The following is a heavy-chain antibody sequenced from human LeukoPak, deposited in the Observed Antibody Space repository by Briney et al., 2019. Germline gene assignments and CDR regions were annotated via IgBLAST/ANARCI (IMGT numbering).Heavy chain of an antibody. CDR3: ARDRGPSTRFDL. Sequence: SQTLSLTCTVSGGSISSGDYYWSWIRQPPGKGLEWIGYIYYSGSTNYNPSLKSRVTISVDTSKNQFSLKLSSVTAADTAVYYCARDRGPSTRFDLWGRGTLVTVSS. CDR1: GGSISSGDYY. V-gene: IGHV4-30-4*01. D-gene: IGHD3-10*01. CDR2: IYYSGST. J-gene: IGHJ2*01.